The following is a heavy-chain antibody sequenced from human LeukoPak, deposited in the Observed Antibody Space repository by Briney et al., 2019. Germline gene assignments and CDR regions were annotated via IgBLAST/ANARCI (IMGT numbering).Heavy chain of an antibody. Sequence: AASVKVSCKASGYTFTSYAMHWVRQAPGQRLEWMGWINAGNGNTKYSQKFQGRVTITRDTSASTAYMELSSLRSEDTAVYYCATLEDSSAAFDIWGQGTMVTVSS. V-gene: IGHV1-3*01. CDR1: GYTFTSYA. J-gene: IGHJ3*02. D-gene: IGHD3-22*01. CDR3: ATLEDSSAAFDI. CDR2: INAGNGNT.